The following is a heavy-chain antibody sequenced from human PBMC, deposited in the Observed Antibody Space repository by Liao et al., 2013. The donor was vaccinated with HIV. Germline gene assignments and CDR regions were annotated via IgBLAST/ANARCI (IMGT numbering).Heavy chain of an antibody. Sequence: QVQLQESGPGLVKPSQTLSLTCTVSGGSISSGIYYWSWIRQPAGKGLEWIGRIYTSGSTNYNPSLKSRVTISVDTSKNQFSLKLSSVTAADTAVYYCARGTYFDGFDIWGQGTMVTVSS. CDR3: ARGTYFDGFDI. CDR1: GGSISSGIYY. V-gene: IGHV4-61*02. J-gene: IGHJ3*02. D-gene: IGHD1-26*01. CDR2: IYTSGST.